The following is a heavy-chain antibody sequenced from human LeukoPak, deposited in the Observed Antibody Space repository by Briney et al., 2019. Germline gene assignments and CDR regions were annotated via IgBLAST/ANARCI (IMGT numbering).Heavy chain of an antibody. D-gene: IGHD3-10*01. Sequence: GASVKVSCKASGGTFSNYVISWVRQAPGQGLEWMGRINPIVGIANYRQKFQGRVTITADKSTNTVYMELSNLRSEDTAIYYCGRPANYFGSGTYYIDAFDIWGQGTMVSVSS. CDR3: GRPANYFGSGTYYIDAFDI. V-gene: IGHV1-69*04. CDR2: INPIVGIA. J-gene: IGHJ3*02. CDR1: GGTFSNYV.